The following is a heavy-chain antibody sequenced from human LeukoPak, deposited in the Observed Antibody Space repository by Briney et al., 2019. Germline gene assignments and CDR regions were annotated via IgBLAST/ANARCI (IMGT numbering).Heavy chain of an antibody. CDR3: ARFPCSGDSCYFGIRAFDV. CDR2: INHSGST. Sequence: PSETLSLTCAIYGGSFSGYYWNWIRQSPGKWLEWIGEINHSGSTNYNPSLKSRVTISVDTSKNQFSLKLSSMTAADTAVYYCARFPCSGDSCYFGIRAFDVWGQGTMVTVSS. V-gene: IGHV4-34*01. D-gene: IGHD2-15*01. CDR1: GGSFSGYY. J-gene: IGHJ3*01.